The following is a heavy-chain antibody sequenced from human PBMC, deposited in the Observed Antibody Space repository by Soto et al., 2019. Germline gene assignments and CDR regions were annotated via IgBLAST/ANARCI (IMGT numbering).Heavy chain of an antibody. D-gene: IGHD4-17*01. CDR1: GDSVTGYN. V-gene: IGHV4-59*02. Sequence: SEALSLTCTVSGDSVTGYNWGWFRQSPEKGLEWIGYIDYSGSANYNPSLRSRVTIAIDTSNNQFSLNLASVTAADTAVYYCTRARYGDHFDSWGQGTLVTSPQ. CDR2: IDYSGSA. J-gene: IGHJ4*02. CDR3: TRARYGDHFDS.